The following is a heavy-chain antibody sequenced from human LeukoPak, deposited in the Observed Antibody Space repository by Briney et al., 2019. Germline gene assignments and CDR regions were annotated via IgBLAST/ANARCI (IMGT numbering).Heavy chain of an antibody. V-gene: IGHV4-59*08. CDR2: IYYSGST. CDR3: ARTSTGPGKRRAGNFDY. D-gene: IGHD1-14*01. CDR1: GGSISSYY. J-gene: IGHJ4*01. Sequence: PSETLSLTCTVSGGSISSYYWSWIRQPPGKGLEWIGYIYYSGSTNYNPSLKSRVTISVDTSKNQFSLKLSSVTAADTAVYYCARTSTGPGKRRAGNFDYWGQEPWSPSPQ.